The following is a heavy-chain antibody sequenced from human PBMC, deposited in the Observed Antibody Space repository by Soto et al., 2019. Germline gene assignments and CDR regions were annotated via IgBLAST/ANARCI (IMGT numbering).Heavy chain of an antibody. CDR3: ADWGVDTATFDY. CDR2: IYYRGST. D-gene: IGHD5-18*01. J-gene: IGHJ4*02. CDR1: GGSISSSRYC. Sequence: SETLSLTCTVSGGSISSSRYCWGWIRQPPGKGLEWIASIYYRGSTYYNPSLKSRVTISVDTSKNQFSLKLSSVTAADTAVYYCADWGVDTATFDYWGQRTLVTVSS. V-gene: IGHV4-39*01.